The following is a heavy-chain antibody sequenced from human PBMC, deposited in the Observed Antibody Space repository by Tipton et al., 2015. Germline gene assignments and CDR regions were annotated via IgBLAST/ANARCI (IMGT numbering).Heavy chain of an antibody. Sequence: QLVQSGAEVKKPGDSLKISCQGSGYSFTSYWIAWVRQMPGKGLERMGIIQPGDSQTRYSPSFQGQVTFSVDKSISTAYLQWSGLKASDSAMYYWARHVRGVAAAGLALDVWGQGTTVTVSS. CDR2: IQPGDSQT. D-gene: IGHD6-13*01. J-gene: IGHJ6*02. CDR1: GYSFTSYW. V-gene: IGHV5-51*01. CDR3: ARHVRGVAAAGLALDV.